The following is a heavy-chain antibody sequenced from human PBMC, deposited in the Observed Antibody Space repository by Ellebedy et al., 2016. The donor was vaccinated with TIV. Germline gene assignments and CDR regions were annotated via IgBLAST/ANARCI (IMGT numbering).Heavy chain of an antibody. D-gene: IGHD3-10*01. V-gene: IGHV4-34*01. CDR3: ARGGDMVRGVQGGPLGPNFDY. CDR1: GGSFSGYY. Sequence: MPSETLSLTCAVYGGSFSGYYWSWIRQPPGKGLEWIGEINHSGNTNYNPSLKSRVTISVDTSKNQFSLKLSSVTAADTAVYYCARGGDMVRGVQGGPLGPNFDYWGQGTLVTVSS. CDR2: INHSGNT. J-gene: IGHJ4*02.